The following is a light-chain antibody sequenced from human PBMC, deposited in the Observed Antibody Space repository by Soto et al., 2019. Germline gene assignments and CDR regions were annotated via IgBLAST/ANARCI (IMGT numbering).Light chain of an antibody. CDR2: EVS. V-gene: IGLV2-14*01. CDR3: SSYTGSTLV. Sequence: QSALTQPASVSGSPGQSITISCTGTSSDVGGYNYVSWFQQYPGKAPKLMIYEVSNRPSGVSNRFSGSKSGNTACLTISGLQAEDEADYYCSSYTGSTLVFGGGTQLTVL. J-gene: IGLJ2*01. CDR1: SSDVGGYNY.